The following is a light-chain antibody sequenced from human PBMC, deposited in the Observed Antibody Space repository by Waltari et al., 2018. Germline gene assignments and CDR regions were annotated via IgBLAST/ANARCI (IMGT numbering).Light chain of an antibody. Sequence: EIVLTQSPGTRSLSPGEGATLPGRTSQTIMTTYLAWYQQKPGQAPTLLIYGTFTRATGIPDRFTGSGSGTDFSLTISSLEPEDFATYYCQQYDISPLTFGGGTKVEIK. CDR2: GTF. CDR3: QQYDISPLT. J-gene: IGKJ4*01. V-gene: IGKV3-20*01. CDR1: QTIMTTY.